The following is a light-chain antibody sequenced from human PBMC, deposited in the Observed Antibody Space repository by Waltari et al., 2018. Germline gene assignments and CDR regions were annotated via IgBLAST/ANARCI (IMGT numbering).Light chain of an antibody. CDR3: STWDDSLNAWV. V-gene: IGLV1-36*01. Sequence: QSVLTQPPSVSEAPRQRVTISCSGRSSNSGKNGLNWYQHLPGKPPKLLIFFDDLLPSGVSDRFSGSKSGTSASLAISGLQPQDEADYYCSTWDDSLNAWVFGGGTKLTVL. CDR1: SSNSGKNG. CDR2: FDD. J-gene: IGLJ3*02.